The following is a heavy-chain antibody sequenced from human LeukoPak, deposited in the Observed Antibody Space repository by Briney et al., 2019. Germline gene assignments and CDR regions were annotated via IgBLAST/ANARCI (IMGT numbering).Heavy chain of an antibody. CDR3: ARGDGSGSGRWFDP. V-gene: IGHV4-30-2*01. Sequence: SETLSLTCTVSGASISSGTYSWSWIRQPPGEGLEWIGYIYHTGSTYYNPSLKGRVTISVDRSKNQFSLNLNFVTAADTALYYCARGDGSGSGRWFDPWGQGTQITVSS. J-gene: IGHJ5*02. D-gene: IGHD3-10*01. CDR2: IYHTGST. CDR1: GASISSGTYS.